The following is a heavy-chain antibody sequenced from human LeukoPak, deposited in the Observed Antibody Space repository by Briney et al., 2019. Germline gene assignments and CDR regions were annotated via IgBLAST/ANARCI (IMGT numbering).Heavy chain of an antibody. CDR2: ISAYNGNT. D-gene: IGHD3-22*01. V-gene: IGHV1-18*01. CDR1: GGTFSRYG. Sequence: ATVKVSCKASGGTFSRYGISWVRQAPGQGLEWMGWISAYNGNTNYAQKLQGRVTMTTDTSTSTAYMELRSLRSDDTAVYYCARAPSYDSSGYYYSLWGQGTLVTVSS. CDR3: ARAPSYDSSGYYYSL. J-gene: IGHJ4*02.